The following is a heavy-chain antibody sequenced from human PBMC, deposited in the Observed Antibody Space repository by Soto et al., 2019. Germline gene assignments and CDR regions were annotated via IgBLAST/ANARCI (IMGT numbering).Heavy chain of an antibody. J-gene: IGHJ5*01. Sequence: SSETLSLTCTVSGGSITSGSFYWGWVRHSPGKGLEWIGGIYYSGSVFYNPSLESRVTISADVSRDQFSLKLTSVTAADTAVYYCARHGTALTAVNWFVSWGHGTLVTVSS. CDR2: IYYSGSV. CDR1: GGSITSGSFY. CDR3: ARHGTALTAVNWFVS. V-gene: IGHV4-39*01. D-gene: IGHD2-21*02.